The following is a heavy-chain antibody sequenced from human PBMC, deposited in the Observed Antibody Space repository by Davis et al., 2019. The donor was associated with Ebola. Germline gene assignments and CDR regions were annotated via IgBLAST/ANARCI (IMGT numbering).Heavy chain of an antibody. CDR2: INPNSGGT. CDR1: GYTFTGYY. CDR3: ARDSPRYCSGGSCYSYLGMDV. Sequence: ASVKVSCKASGYTFTGYYMHWVRQAPGQGLAWMGWINPNSGGTNYAQKFQGWVTMTRDTSISTAYMELSRLRSDDTAVYYCARDSPRYCSGGSCYSYLGMDVWGQGTTVTVSS. V-gene: IGHV1-2*04. J-gene: IGHJ6*02. D-gene: IGHD2-15*01.